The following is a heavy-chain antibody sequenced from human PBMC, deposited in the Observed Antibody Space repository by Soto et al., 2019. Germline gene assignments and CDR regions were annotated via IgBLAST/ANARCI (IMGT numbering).Heavy chain of an antibody. Sequence: SETLSLTCTVSGGSMSSSSYYCGWIRQPPGKGLEWIGSMYYSVITYYNPSLKSRVTIYVDTSKNQFSLKLSSVTAADTAVYYCARARLALSITGTGYYCYRMDFWGRGTTVTVSS. CDR1: GGSMSSSSYY. V-gene: IGHV4-39*01. D-gene: IGHD1-7*01. J-gene: IGHJ6*02. CDR3: ARARLALSITGTGYYCYRMDF. CDR2: MYYSVIT.